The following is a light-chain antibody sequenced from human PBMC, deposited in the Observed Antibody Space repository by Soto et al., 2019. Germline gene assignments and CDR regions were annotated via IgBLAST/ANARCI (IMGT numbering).Light chain of an antibody. Sequence: IVLTQSPATLSVSPGERATLSCRASQTIYSNVAWYQQRPGQAPRLLIYRASARATGIPARFSGSGSGTEFTLTIGSLQSEDSAVYYCQQYQNLWTFGQGTKV. CDR1: QTIYSN. J-gene: IGKJ1*01. V-gene: IGKV3-15*01. CDR3: QQYQNLWT. CDR2: RAS.